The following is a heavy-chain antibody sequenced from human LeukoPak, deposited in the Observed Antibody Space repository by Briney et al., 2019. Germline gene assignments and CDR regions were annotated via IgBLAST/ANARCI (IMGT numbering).Heavy chain of an antibody. V-gene: IGHV1-69*06. J-gene: IGHJ4*02. CDR1: GYTFTSYG. Sequence: ASVKVSCKASGYTFTSYGISWVRQAPGQGLEWMGGIIPIFGTANYAQKFQGRVTITADKSTSTAYMELSSLRSEDTAVYYCAKEGIAAAGRPFDYWGQGTLVTVSS. CDR3: AKEGIAAAGRPFDY. D-gene: IGHD6-13*01. CDR2: IIPIFGTA.